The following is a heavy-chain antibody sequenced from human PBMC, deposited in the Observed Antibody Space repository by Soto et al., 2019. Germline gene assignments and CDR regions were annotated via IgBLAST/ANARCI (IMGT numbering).Heavy chain of an antibody. CDR3: ARDGTYYYDSSGYL. Sequence: QPGGSLRLSCAASGFTFSSYGMHWVRQAPGKGLEWVANIKQDGSEKYYVDSVKGRFTISRDNAKNSLYLQMNSLRAEDTAVYYCARDGTYYYDSSGYLWGQGTLVTVSS. CDR2: IKQDGSEK. J-gene: IGHJ4*02. D-gene: IGHD3-22*01. V-gene: IGHV3-7*03. CDR1: GFTFSSYG.